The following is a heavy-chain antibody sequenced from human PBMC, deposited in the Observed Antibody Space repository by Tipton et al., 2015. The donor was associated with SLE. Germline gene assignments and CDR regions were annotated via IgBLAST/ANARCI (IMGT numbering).Heavy chain of an antibody. CDR3: ATTAVAGTDHRYLDL. J-gene: IGHJ2*01. CDR1: NASINSVGYY. CDR2: IYYNGNT. Sequence: LRLSCTVSNASINSVGYYWTWIRQHPGKALEWIGYIYYNGNTYYNPSLKSRATISADTSNNEFSLRLTSVTAADTAIYYCATTAVAGTDHRYLDLWGRGNRVTVSS. V-gene: IGHV4-31*03. D-gene: IGHD6-19*01.